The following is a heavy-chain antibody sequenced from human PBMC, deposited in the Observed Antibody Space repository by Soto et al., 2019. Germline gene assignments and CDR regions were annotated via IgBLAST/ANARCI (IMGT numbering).Heavy chain of an antibody. CDR2: INAGNGNT. D-gene: IGHD2-2*01. V-gene: IGHV1-3*01. J-gene: IGHJ6*02. CDR1: GYTFTSYA. CDR3: ARAPDDCSSTSCRYYYYYGMTS. Sequence: ASVKVSCKASGYTFTSYAMHWVRQAPGQRLEWMGWINAGNGNTKYSQKFQGRVTITRDTSASTAYMELSSLRSEDTAVYYCARAPDDCSSTSCRYYYYYGMTSGAKGPRSPSP.